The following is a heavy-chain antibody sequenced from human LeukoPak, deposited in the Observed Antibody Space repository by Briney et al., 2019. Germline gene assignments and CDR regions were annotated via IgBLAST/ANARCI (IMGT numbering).Heavy chain of an antibody. J-gene: IGHJ5*02. CDR3: ARDDGDAYSP. D-gene: IGHD5-24*01. Sequence: ASVKVSCKASGYTFTDYYMHWVRQAPGQGLDWMGWINPNSGDTNYAQKFQGRVTMTRDTSISTAYMELSSLRSDDTAVYYCARDDGDAYSPWGQGTLVTVSS. CDR2: INPNSGDT. V-gene: IGHV1-2*02. CDR1: GYTFTDYY.